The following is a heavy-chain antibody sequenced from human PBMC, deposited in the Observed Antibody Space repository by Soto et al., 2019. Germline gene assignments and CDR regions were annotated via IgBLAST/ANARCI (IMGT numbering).Heavy chain of an antibody. CDR3: ARRKYYYDSSSSLSGAFDI. Sequence: SETLSLTCTVSGGSVSSGSYYWSWIRQPPGKGLEWIGYIYYSGSTNYNPSLKSRVTISLDRSKNQFSLKLSSVTAADTAVYYCARRKYYYDSSSSLSGAFDIWGQGTMVTVS. J-gene: IGHJ3*02. CDR2: IYYSGST. CDR1: GGSVSSGSYY. D-gene: IGHD3-22*01. V-gene: IGHV4-61*01.